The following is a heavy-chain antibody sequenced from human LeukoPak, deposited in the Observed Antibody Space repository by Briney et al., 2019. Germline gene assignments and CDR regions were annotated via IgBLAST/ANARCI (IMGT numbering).Heavy chain of an antibody. CDR2: IYYSGST. V-gene: IGHV4-39*07. Sequence: PSETLSLTCTVSGVSISSSSYYWGWIRQPPGKGLEWIGSIYYSGSTYYNPSLKSRVTISVDTSKNQFSLKLSSVTAADTAVYYCARGYSSGWYAGYWGQGTLVTVSS. CDR1: GVSISSSSYY. J-gene: IGHJ4*02. D-gene: IGHD6-19*01. CDR3: ARGYSSGWYAGY.